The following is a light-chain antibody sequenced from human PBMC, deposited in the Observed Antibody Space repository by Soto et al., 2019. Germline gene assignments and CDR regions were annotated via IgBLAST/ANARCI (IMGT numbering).Light chain of an antibody. V-gene: IGLV2-8*01. J-gene: IGLJ2*01. Sequence: QSALTHPHSASGSPGQSVTISCTGTSSDVGGYNCVSWYQQHPGKAPKLMIYEVSKRPSGVTDRFSGSKSGNTASLTVSGLHAEDEADYYCSSYAGRNTVLFGGGTKLTVL. CDR1: SSDVGGYNC. CDR2: EVS. CDR3: SSYAGRNTVL.